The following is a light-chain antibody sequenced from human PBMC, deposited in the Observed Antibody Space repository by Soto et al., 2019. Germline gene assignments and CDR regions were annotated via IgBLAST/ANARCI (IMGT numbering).Light chain of an antibody. CDR2: GAS. Sequence: EIVMTQSPATLSVSPGERATLSCRASQSVSSNLAWYQQKPGQAPRLLIYGASTRATGIPARFSGSGSGTEFTITISSLPYEDFAVYYCQQYNNWPFTFGPGTKVDIK. CDR1: QSVSSN. CDR3: QQYNNWPFT. V-gene: IGKV3-15*01. J-gene: IGKJ3*01.